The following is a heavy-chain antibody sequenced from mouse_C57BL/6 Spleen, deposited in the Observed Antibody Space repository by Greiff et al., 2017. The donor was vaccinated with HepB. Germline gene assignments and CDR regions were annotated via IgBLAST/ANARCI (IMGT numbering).Heavy chain of an antibody. CDR1: GYTFTSYW. J-gene: IGHJ3*01. V-gene: IGHV1-55*01. CDR3: ARSGTTVVAKRGAWFAC. CDR2: IYPGSGST. D-gene: IGHD1-1*01. Sequence: QVQLQQPGAELVKPGASVKMSCKASGYTFTSYWITWVKQRPGQGLEWIGDIYPGSGSTNYNEKFKSKATLTVDTSSSTAYMQLSSLTSEDSAVYYCARSGTTVVAKRGAWFACWGQGTLVTVSA.